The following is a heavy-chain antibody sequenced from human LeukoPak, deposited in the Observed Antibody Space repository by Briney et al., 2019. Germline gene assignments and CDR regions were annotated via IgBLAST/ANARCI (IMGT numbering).Heavy chain of an antibody. CDR1: GFTFDDYA. D-gene: IGHD3-10*01. J-gene: IGHJ4*02. CDR3: AKDTSGSWSYYFDF. V-gene: IGHV3-9*01. CDR2: ISWNSSKI. Sequence: GRSLRLSCTASGFTFDDYAMHWVRQAPGKGLEWVSAISWNSSKIGYADSVKGRFTISRDNAQNSLYLQMNSLRAEDTALYYCAKDTSGSWSYYFDFWGQGTLVTVSS.